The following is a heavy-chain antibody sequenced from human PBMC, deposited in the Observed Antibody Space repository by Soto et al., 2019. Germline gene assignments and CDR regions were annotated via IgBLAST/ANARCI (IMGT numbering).Heavy chain of an antibody. CDR3: STRSPDSPRLNSGWFEP. V-gene: IGHV2-5*02. CDR2: IYWDDDK. J-gene: IGHJ5*02. Sequence: QITLKESGPTLVEPTQTLTLTCTFSGFSLSTHGVGVGWVRQSPGKALEWLAFIYWDDDKRYSPSLQGRLTTANEPSQKPVGPNMTHVDPFDTTTLFCSTRSPDSPRLNSGWFEPLGQGTLV. D-gene: IGHD3-10*01. CDR1: GFSLSTHGVG.